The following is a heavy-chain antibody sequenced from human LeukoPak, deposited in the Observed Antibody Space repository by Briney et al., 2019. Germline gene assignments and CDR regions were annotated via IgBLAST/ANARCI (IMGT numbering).Heavy chain of an antibody. CDR2: IYYSGST. Sequence: SETLSLTCTVSGCSISSSSYYWGWIRQPPGKGLEWIGSIYYSGSTYYNPSLKSRVTISVDTSNNQFPLMLSPITAADTVAYYCARRPYSSGSLDYWGQGTLVTVSS. CDR1: GCSISSSSYY. CDR3: ARRPYSSGSLDY. J-gene: IGHJ4*02. V-gene: IGHV4-39*01. D-gene: IGHD6-19*01.